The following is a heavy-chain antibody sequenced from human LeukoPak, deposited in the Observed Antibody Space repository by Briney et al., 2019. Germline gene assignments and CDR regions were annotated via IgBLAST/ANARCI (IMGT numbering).Heavy chain of an antibody. V-gene: IGHV4-59*08. Sequence: SETLSLTCSVSGGSISCYYWSWIRLPPGKGLEWIGFIHYSGNTNYNPSLKSRVTISVDTSKNQVSLKVSSVTAADTAVYYFARGNAYYYYWGQGTLATVSS. CDR2: IHYSGNT. CDR3: ARGNAYYYY. CDR1: GGSISCYY. J-gene: IGHJ4*02.